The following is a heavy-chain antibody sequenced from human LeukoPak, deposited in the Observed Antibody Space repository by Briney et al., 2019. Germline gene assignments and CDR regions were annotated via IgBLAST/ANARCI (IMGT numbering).Heavy chain of an antibody. V-gene: IGHV1-2*02. CDR1: GYTFTGYL. CDR2: INPNSGGT. CDR3: ARDSYGSGSFLGDY. D-gene: IGHD3-10*01. J-gene: IGHJ4*02. Sequence: GGSVKFSCKASGYTFTGYLMDWVRQAPGQGLEWMGWINPNSGGTNYAQKFQGRVTMTRDTSINTAYMELSRLRSDDTAIYYCARDSYGSGSFLGDYWGEGTLVTVSS.